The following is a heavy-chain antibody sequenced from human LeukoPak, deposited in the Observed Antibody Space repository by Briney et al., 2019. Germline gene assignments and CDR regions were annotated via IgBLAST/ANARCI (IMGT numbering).Heavy chain of an antibody. CDR3: ARTPGYCTNGVCYNYGMDV. Sequence: SETLSLTCTVSGGSTSSYYWSWIRQPPGKGLEWIGYIYYSGSTNYNPSLKSRVTTSVDTSKNQFSLKLSSVTAADTAVYYCARTPGYCTNGVCYNYGMDVWGQGTTVTVSS. J-gene: IGHJ6*02. CDR1: GGSTSSYY. CDR2: IYYSGST. V-gene: IGHV4-59*01. D-gene: IGHD2-8*01.